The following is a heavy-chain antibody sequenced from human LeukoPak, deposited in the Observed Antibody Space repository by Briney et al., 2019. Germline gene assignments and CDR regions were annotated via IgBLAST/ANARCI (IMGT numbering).Heavy chain of an antibody. CDR2: VYTGGGR. CDR1: GFTLSSNF. CDR3: GRGGIGPSTDIDAFDI. J-gene: IGHJ3*02. Sequence: GGSPSLSCAASGFTLSSNFMIWVREAPGEGLEWVSVVYTGGGRYYADPVKGRHTIHRENSKNTLALQMNTMRPEGTAIYYCGRGGIGPSTDIDAFDIWGQGTMVTVSS. D-gene: IGHD2-2*01. V-gene: IGHV3-53*01.